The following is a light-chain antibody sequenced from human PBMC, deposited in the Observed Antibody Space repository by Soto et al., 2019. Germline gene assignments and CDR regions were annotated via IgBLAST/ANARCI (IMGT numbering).Light chain of an antibody. CDR2: DVS. CDR1: SSDVGGYNY. J-gene: IGLJ1*01. CDR3: SSYTSSSSYV. Sequence: QSVLTQPASVSGSPGQSITISCTGTSSDVGGYNYVSWYQQHPGKAAKLMIYDVSNRPSGVSNRFSGSKSGNTASLTISGLQAEDEADYYCSSYTSSSSYVFVTGTKLTVL. V-gene: IGLV2-14*01.